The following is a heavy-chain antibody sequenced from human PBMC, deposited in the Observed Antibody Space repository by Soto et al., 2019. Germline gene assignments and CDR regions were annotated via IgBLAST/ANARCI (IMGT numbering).Heavy chain of an antibody. J-gene: IGHJ4*02. Sequence: LRLSCLASGFTLGNYWMSWVRQAPGKGLEWVSSISSTTNYIYYGDSMKGRFTISRDNAKNSLYLEMNSLRAEDTAVYYCARESEDLTSNFDYWGQGTLVTVSS. CDR3: ARESEDLTSNFDY. CDR1: GFTLGNYW. V-gene: IGHV3-21*06. CDR2: ISSTTNYI.